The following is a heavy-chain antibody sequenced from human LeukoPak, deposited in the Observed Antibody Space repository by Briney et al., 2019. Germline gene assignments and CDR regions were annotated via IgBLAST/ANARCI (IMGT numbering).Heavy chain of an antibody. CDR2: LNPHSRGT. V-gene: IGHV1-2*02. J-gene: IGHJ6*02. CDR3: ARGERIINAFDV. CDR1: GYTLTDYY. D-gene: IGHD3-16*01. Sequence: ASLKVSCKASGYTLTDYYIYWVRQAPRQGLEWLGWLNPHSRGTNYAQKFQGRFTLTRDTSISTTYMELSRLTSDDTAIYYCARGERIINAFDVWGQGTTVIVSS.